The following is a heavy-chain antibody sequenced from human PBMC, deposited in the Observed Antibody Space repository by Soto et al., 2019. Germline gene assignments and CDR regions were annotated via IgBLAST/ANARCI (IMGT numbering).Heavy chain of an antibody. V-gene: IGHV3-73*01. Sequence: GGSLRLSCAASGFTFSGSAMHWVRQASGKGLEWVGRIRSKANSYATAYAASVKGRFTISRDDSKNTAYLQMNSLKTEDTAWYYCTVPIGDESCSGGSCYSTYYDYIWGSYTFDPWGQGTLVTVSS. CDR2: IRSKANSYAT. CDR1: GFTFSGSA. CDR3: TVPIGDESCSGGSCYSTYYDYIWGSYTFDP. J-gene: IGHJ5*02. D-gene: IGHD3-16*01.